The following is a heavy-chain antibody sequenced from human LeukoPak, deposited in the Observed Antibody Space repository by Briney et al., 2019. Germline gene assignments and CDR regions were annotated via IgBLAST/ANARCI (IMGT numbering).Heavy chain of an antibody. CDR1: GYSFTNYW. D-gene: IGHD3-22*01. J-gene: IGHJ5*02. CDR3: GRMKIEGATQNWFDA. V-gene: IGHV5-51*01. CDR2: IYPGDSDT. Sequence: GESLKISCKGSGYSFTNYWIGWVRQMPGKGLEWMGIIYPGDSDTRYSPSFQGQVTISADKSISTAYLQWSSLKASDNAMHYCGRMKIEGATQNWFDAWGQGTLVTVSS.